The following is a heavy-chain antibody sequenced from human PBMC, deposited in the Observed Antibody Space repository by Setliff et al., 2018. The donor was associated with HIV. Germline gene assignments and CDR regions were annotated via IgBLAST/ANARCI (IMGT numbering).Heavy chain of an antibody. CDR2: IYTSGST. Sequence: SETLSLTCTVSGGSISSYYWSWIRQPAGKGLEWIGRIYTSGSTNYNPSLKSRVTMSVDTSKNQFSLKLSSVTAADTAVYYCARDYYDSSGYIFFPGLPDYWGQGTLVTVSS. D-gene: IGHD3-22*01. V-gene: IGHV4-4*07. CDR3: ARDYYDSSGYIFFPGLPDY. CDR1: GGSISSYY. J-gene: IGHJ4*02.